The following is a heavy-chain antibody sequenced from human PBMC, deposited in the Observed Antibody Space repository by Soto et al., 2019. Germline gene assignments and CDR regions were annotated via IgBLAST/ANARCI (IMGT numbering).Heavy chain of an antibody. J-gene: IGHJ6*02. Sequence: QLQLQESGPGLVKPSETLSLTCTVSGGSISSSSYYWGWIRQPPGKGLEWIGSIYYSGSTYYNPSLKSRVTISVDTSKNQFSLKLSSVTAADTAVYYCARRRPYYPAPNYYYYYGMDVWGQGTTVTVSS. CDR1: GGSISSSSYY. CDR2: IYYSGST. CDR3: ARRRPYYPAPNYYYYYGMDV. V-gene: IGHV4-39*01. D-gene: IGHD3-10*01.